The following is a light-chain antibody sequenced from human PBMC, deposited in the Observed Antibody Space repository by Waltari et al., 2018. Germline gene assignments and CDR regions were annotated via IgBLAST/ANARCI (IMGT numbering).Light chain of an antibody. CDR1: QSVSVNY. V-gene: IGKV3-20*01. J-gene: IGKJ1*01. Sequence: EIVLTQSPGTLSLSPGERATLSCRASQSVSVNYLAWYQQKPGQAPRLRIYGASSRATGIPDRFSGSGSGTDFTLTISRLEPEDFAVYYCQQYGTIPRTFGQGTKVEIK. CDR2: GAS. CDR3: QQYGTIPRT.